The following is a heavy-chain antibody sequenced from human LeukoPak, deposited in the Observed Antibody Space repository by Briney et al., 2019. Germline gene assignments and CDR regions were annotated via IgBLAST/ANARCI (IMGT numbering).Heavy chain of an antibody. D-gene: IGHD4/OR15-4a*01. Sequence: PGGSLRLSCAASGFTFSSYGMGWVRQAPGKGLEWVSAISGSGGSTYYADSVKGRFTISRDNSKNTLYLQMNSLRAEDTAVYYCARRAGAYSHPYDYWGQGTLVTVSS. CDR1: GFTFSSYG. J-gene: IGHJ4*02. CDR2: ISGSGGST. CDR3: ARRAGAYSHPYDY. V-gene: IGHV3-23*01.